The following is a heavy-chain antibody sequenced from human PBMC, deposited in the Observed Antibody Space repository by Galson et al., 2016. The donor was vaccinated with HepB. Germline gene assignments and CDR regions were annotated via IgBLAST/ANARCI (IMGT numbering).Heavy chain of an antibody. D-gene: IGHD3-22*01. CDR1: GGSVSSGTYY. Sequence: SETLSLTCTVSGGSVSSGTYYWSWIRQPPGKGLEWIGYIHDSGSTNYNPSLKSRVPISVDTSKTQLSLRLNSVTAADTAVYYCARASGPLTYYDDRSGYEDYWGQGTLVTVSS. CDR3: ARASGPLTYYDDRSGYEDY. V-gene: IGHV4-61*01. J-gene: IGHJ4*02. CDR2: IHDSGST.